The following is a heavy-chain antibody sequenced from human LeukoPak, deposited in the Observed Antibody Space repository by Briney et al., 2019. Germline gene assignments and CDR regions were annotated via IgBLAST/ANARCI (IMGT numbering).Heavy chain of an antibody. CDR1: GYTFTSYY. D-gene: IGHD2-2*01. Sequence: ASVKVSCKASGYTFTSYYMHWVRQAPGQGLEWMGIINPSGGSTSYAQKFQGRVTMTRDTSTSTVYMELSSLRSEDTAVYYCARSRKDIVVVPAARDWFDPWGQGTLVTVSS. CDR3: ARSRKDIVVVPAARDWFDP. CDR2: INPSGGST. J-gene: IGHJ5*02. V-gene: IGHV1-46*01.